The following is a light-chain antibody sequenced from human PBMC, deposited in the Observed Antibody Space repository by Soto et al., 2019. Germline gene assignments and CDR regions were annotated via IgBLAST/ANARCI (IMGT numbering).Light chain of an antibody. Sequence: VLTQSPATLSLSPGERATLSCRASQSVSSYLAWYQQKPGQAPRLLIYDTSNRATGVPARFSGSGSGTDFTLTISSLQSEDFAVYYCQQYNNWPQTFGQGTKVDI. V-gene: IGKV3-11*01. J-gene: IGKJ1*01. CDR2: DTS. CDR3: QQYNNWPQT. CDR1: QSVSSY.